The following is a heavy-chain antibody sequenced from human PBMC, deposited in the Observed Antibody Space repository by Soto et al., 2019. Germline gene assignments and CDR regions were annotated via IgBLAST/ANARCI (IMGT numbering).Heavy chain of an antibody. CDR3: AGVMSYSDSGAYGLDD. CDR1: GGTFSGDI. J-gene: IGHJ6*02. CDR2: IIPTLGIP. D-gene: IGHD3-10*01. Sequence: QVQLVQSGAVVKKPGSSVKVSCKASGGTFSGDIITWVRQAPGQGFEWMGRIIPTLGIPNYGQSFQGRVTSTADRSTNTAYLKLSSLRSEDTAVYYCAGVMSYSDSGAYGLDDWGHGTTVTVFS. V-gene: IGHV1-69*02.